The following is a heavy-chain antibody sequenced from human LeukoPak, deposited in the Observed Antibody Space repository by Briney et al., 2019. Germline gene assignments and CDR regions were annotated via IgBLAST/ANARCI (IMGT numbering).Heavy chain of an antibody. Sequence: AGGSLRLSCAASGFTFSSYAMSWVRQAPGKGLEWVSGISGSGGSTYYADSVKGRFTISRDNSKNTVHLQMSSLRAEDTAVYYCARGTGAFDIWGQGTMVTVSS. CDR1: GFTFSSYA. CDR2: ISGSGGST. J-gene: IGHJ3*02. CDR3: ARGTGAFDI. V-gene: IGHV3-23*01.